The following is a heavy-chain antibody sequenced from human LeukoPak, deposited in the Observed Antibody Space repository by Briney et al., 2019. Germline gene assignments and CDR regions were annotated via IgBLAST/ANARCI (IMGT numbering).Heavy chain of an antibody. D-gene: IGHD1-26*01. CDR3: ARGEPPGYYYYGMDV. J-gene: IGHJ6*02. Sequence: ASVKVSCKASGGTFSSYAISWVRQAPGQGLEWMGGIIPIFGTANHAQKFQGRVTITADESTSTAYMELSSLRSEDTAVYHCARGEPPGYYYYGMDVWGQGTTVTVSS. CDR1: GGTFSSYA. V-gene: IGHV1-69*13. CDR2: IIPIFGTA.